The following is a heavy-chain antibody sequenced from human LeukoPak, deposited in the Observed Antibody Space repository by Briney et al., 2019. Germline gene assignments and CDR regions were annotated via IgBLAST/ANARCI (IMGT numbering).Heavy chain of an antibody. D-gene: IGHD2-15*01. CDR2: IYHLGAT. Sequence: PSGTLSLTCTVSGGSISSSNWWRWVRQPPGKGLECIGEIYHLGATNYNPSLKSRVTISVDKPKNQFSLKLNSVTAADTAVYYCARAFLVGYSPEEYFFDYWGQGALVTVSS. CDR3: ARAFLVGYSPEEYFFDY. CDR1: GGSISSSNW. J-gene: IGHJ4*02. V-gene: IGHV4-4*02.